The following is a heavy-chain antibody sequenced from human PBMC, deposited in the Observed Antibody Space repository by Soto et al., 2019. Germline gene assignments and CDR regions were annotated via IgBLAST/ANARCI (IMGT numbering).Heavy chain of an antibody. CDR1: GGSISSGGYY. V-gene: IGHV4-31*03. CDR2: IYYSGST. J-gene: IGHJ4*02. CDR3: ARDPGNPNGY. Sequence: SETLSLTCTFSGGSISSGGYYLSWIRQHPGKGLEWIGYIYYSGSTYYNPSLKSRVTISVDTSKNQFSLKLSSVTAADTAVYYCARDPGNPNGYWGQGTLVTVSS. D-gene: IGHD4-4*01.